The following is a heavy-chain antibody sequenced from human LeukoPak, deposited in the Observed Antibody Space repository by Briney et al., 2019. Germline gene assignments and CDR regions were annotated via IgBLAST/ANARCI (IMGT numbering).Heavy chain of an antibody. D-gene: IGHD2-21*02. CDR1: GFTFSSYG. J-gene: IGHJ4*02. CDR3: AKDSKGYCGGDCYCHVCGGFDY. Sequence: GGSLRLSCAASGFTFSSYGMHWVRQAPGKGLEWVAFIRYDGSNKYYADSVKGRFTISRDNSKNTLYLQMNSLRAEDTAVYYCAKDSKGYCGGDCYCHVCGGFDYWGQGTLVTVSS. CDR2: IRYDGSNK. V-gene: IGHV3-30*02.